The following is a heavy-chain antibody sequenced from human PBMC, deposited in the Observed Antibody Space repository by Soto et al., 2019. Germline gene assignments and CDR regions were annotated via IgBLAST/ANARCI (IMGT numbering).Heavy chain of an antibody. J-gene: IGHJ4*02. D-gene: IGHD3-10*01. V-gene: IGHV3-23*01. CDR1: GFTFGNYA. Sequence: PVGSLRLSSAASGFTFGNYAMTWVRQAPGKGLEWVSGLNGSGGSTSSADSVKGRFAISRDNSKNTLYLQMNNLRDGDTAVYYCARGFSAGKGSPPDFWGQGTLVTVSS. CDR2: LNGSGGST. CDR3: ARGFSAGKGSPPDF.